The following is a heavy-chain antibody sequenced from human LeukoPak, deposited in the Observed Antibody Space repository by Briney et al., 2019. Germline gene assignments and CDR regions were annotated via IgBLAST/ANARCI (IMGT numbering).Heavy chain of an antibody. Sequence: GGSLRLSCAASGFTFSTYSMNWVRQAPGKGLEWVSYISSSSRIIHYAESVKGRFTISRDNAKNSLYVQMNSLRDEDTAVYYCATDVPAVTIFGYWGQGTLVTVSS. V-gene: IGHV3-48*02. J-gene: IGHJ4*02. D-gene: IGHD2-2*01. CDR2: ISSSSRII. CDR1: GFTFSTYS. CDR3: ATDVPAVTIFGY.